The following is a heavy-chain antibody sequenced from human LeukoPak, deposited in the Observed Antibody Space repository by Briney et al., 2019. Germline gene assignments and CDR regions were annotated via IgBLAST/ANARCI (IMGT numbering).Heavy chain of an antibody. D-gene: IGHD2-15*01. CDR1: GGSISSYY. CDR3: ARHPFATPFDY. V-gene: IGHV4-59*08. Sequence: SETLSLTCTVSGGSISSYYWSWLRQPPGKGLEWIGYIYYSGDTNYNPSLKSRVTMSLDTSKNQVSLRLSSVTAADTAVYYCARHPFATPFDYWGRGTLLTVSS. J-gene: IGHJ4*02. CDR2: IYYSGDT.